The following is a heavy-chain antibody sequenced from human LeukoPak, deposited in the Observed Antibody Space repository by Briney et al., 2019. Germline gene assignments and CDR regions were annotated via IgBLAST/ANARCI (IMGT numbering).Heavy chain of an antibody. Sequence: SQTLSLTCVISGDSVSSNSAAWNWIRQSPSGGLEWLGRTYYRSKWYNDYAVSVKSRIIINPDTSKNQFSLHLNSVTPEDTAVYYCARFSMVRAAIDYWGQGTLVTVSS. CDR3: ARFSMVRAAIDY. CDR2: TYYRSKWYN. V-gene: IGHV6-1*01. J-gene: IGHJ4*02. D-gene: IGHD3-10*01. CDR1: GDSVSSNSAA.